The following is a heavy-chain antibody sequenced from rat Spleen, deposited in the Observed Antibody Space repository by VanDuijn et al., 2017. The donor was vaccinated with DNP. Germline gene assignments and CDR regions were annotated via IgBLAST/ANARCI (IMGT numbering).Heavy chain of an antibody. CDR1: RFTFSDYN. Sequence: EVQLVESGGGLVQPGRSLKLSCAASRFTFSDYNMAWVRQAPKKGLEWVATINYDGSRIYHRDSVKGRFTISRDNAKSTLYLQMDSLRSEDTATYYCARPDYWGQGVMVTVSS. J-gene: IGHJ2*01. CDR3: ARPDY. V-gene: IGHV5-7*01. CDR2: INYDGSRI.